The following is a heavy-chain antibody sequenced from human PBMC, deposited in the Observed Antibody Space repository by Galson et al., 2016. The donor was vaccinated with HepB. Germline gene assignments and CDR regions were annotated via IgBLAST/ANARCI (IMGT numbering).Heavy chain of an antibody. J-gene: IGHJ3*01. CDR2: ILPSLGIA. CDR1: GGSLNDYS. Sequence: AVKVSCKVSGGSLNDYSITWVRQSPRQGLEWMGRILPSLGIANSAQGFQGRASIRADKDTDTLYLELSNLRSDDTAIYYCARYRSCSSSSCFLDLWGQGTLVT. V-gene: IGHV1-69*02. CDR3: ARYRSCSSSSCFLDL. D-gene: IGHD6-13*01.